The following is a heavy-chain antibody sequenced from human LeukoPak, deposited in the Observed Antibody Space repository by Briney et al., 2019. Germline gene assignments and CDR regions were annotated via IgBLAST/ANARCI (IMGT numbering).Heavy chain of an antibody. Sequence: GGSLRLSCAASGFTVSSNYMIWAREAPGKGLEGLSLICSGGSTYYPDSGEGRFTISRDNSKNTLSLQMNSLRAGDTAVYYCASRDKGYYYGMDAWGQGTTVTVSS. CDR2: ICSGGST. V-gene: IGHV3-66*01. CDR3: ASRDKGYYYGMDA. CDR1: GFTVSSNY. D-gene: IGHD5-24*01. J-gene: IGHJ6*02.